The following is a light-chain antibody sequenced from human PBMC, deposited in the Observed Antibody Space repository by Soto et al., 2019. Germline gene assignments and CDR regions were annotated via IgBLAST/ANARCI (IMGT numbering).Light chain of an antibody. Sequence: QSVLTQPPPVSAAPGQKVTISCSGSSANIWGNSVSWYQQLPGTSPKLLNYYDNKRPSGIPDRFSGSKSGTSATLGITGFQTGDEADYYCGSWDSSLSAYVFRTRTHVTAL. CDR1: SANIWGNS. V-gene: IGLV1-51*01. CDR3: GSWDSSLSAYV. CDR2: YDN. J-gene: IGLJ1*01.